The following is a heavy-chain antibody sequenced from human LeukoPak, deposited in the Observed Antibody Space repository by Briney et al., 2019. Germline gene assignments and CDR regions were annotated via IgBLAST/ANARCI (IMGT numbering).Heavy chain of an antibody. CDR2: IKSKSDGGTT. CDR3: TTQLSHSSSWHPGY. J-gene: IGHJ4*02. Sequence: GGSLRLSCAASGFTVSNAWMSWVRQAPGKGLEWVGRIKSKSDGGTTDYAAPVKGRFTISRDDSKNTLYLQVNSLKTEDTAVYYCTTQLSHSSSWHPGYWGQGTLVTVSS. D-gene: IGHD6-13*01. CDR1: GFTVSNAW. V-gene: IGHV3-15*01.